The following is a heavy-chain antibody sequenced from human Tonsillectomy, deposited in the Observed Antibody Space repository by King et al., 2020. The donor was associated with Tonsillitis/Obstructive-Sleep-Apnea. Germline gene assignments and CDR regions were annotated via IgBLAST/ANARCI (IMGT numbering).Heavy chain of an antibody. J-gene: IGHJ4*02. D-gene: IGHD7-27*01. V-gene: IGHV1-2*02. CDR2: INPNTGGT. CDR1: GYTFTGYY. CDR3: ASNWGSPSNFEY. Sequence: QLVQSGAEVKKPGASVKVSCRASGYTFTGYYIHWVRQAPGQGLEWMGWINPNTGGTNYAQKFQGRVTLTRDTSISTAYMELSRLRSDDTAVYYCASNWGSPSNFEYWGQVTLVTVPS.